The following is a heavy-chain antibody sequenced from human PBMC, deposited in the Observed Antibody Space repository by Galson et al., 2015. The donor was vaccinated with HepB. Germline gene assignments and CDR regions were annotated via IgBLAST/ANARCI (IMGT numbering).Heavy chain of an antibody. CDR2: IAGSGGSA. V-gene: IGHV3-23*01. Sequence: SLRLSCAASGFTFNTHAMPWVRQAPGQGLEWVSGIAGSGGSAYSADSVKGRVTVSRDNSRNTIYLQMSSLRADDTATYYCATVPSPHTSIFRRVHIHWGQGTLVTVSS. J-gene: IGHJ4*02. CDR1: GFTFNTHA. D-gene: IGHD3-3*02. CDR3: ATVPSPHTSIFRRVHIH.